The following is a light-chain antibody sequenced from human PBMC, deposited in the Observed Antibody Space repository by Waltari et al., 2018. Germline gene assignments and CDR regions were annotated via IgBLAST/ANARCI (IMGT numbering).Light chain of an antibody. CDR3: QMYVRLPVT. CDR2: TAS. CDR1: QSVGRS. Sequence: VLTQSPVTLSLFQGERATLSCRASQSVGRSLAWYQQKPGQPPRLLIYTASNRASGIPDRFSGSGSGADFSLTISRLEPEDFAVYYCQMYVRLPVTFGQGTKVEVK. V-gene: IGKV3-20*01. J-gene: IGKJ1*01.